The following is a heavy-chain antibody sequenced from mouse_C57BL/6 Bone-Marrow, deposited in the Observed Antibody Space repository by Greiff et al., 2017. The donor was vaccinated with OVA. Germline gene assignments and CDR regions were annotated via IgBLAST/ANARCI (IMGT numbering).Heavy chain of an antibody. CDR1: GFTFSSYA. Sequence: EVNVVESGEGLVKPGGSLKLSCAASGFTFSSYAMSWVRQTPEKRLEWVAYISSGGDYIYYADTVKGRFTISRDNARNTLYLQMSSLKSEDTAMYYCTRDSGSPSVWGTGTTVTVSS. CDR3: TRDSGSPSV. V-gene: IGHV5-9-1*02. J-gene: IGHJ1*03. D-gene: IGHD1-1*01. CDR2: ISSGGDYI.